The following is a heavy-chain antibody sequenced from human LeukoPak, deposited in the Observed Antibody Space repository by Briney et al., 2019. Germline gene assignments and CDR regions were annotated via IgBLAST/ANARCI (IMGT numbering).Heavy chain of an antibody. D-gene: IGHD6-13*01. CDR1: GGTFSSYA. Sequence: ASVKVSCKASGGTFSSYAISWVRQAPGQGLEWMGRIIPIFGTANYAQKFQSRVTITTVESTSTAYMVLSSLRSDDTTAYYCARDGGSSSFGYWGQGTLVTVSS. V-gene: IGHV1-69*05. CDR3: ARDGGSSSFGY. J-gene: IGHJ4*02. CDR2: IIPIFGTA.